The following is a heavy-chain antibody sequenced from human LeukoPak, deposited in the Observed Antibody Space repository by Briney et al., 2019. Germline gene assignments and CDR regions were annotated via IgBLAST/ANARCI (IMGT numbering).Heavy chain of an antibody. CDR1: GFTFSSYG. D-gene: IGHD3-10*01. J-gene: IGHJ4*02. V-gene: IGHV3-33*01. Sequence: PGRSLRLSCAASGFTFSSYGMHWVRQAPGKGLEWVAVIWYDGSNKYYADSVKGRFTISRDNTKNTLYLQMNSLRAEDTAVYYCARDYRGRLDYWGQGTLVTVSS. CDR2: IWYDGSNK. CDR3: ARDYRGRLDY.